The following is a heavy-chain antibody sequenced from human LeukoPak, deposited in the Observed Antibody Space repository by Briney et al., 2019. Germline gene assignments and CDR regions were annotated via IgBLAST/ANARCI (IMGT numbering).Heavy chain of an antibody. Sequence: PVKVSCKASGGTFSSYAISWVRHAPGQGLEWMGGIIPIFGAEKYAHKCPGRVTLTADESTSTAYMDVTGLRPEDTAVYYCATGLEGWYYYYMDVGGKGPTVTVSS. CDR1: GGTFSSYA. D-gene: IGHD5-24*01. V-gene: IGHV1-69*13. CDR3: ATGLEGWYYYYMDV. J-gene: IGHJ6*03. CDR2: IIPIFGAE.